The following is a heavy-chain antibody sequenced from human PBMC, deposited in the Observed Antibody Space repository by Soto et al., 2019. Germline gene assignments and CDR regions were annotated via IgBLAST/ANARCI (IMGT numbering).Heavy chain of an antibody. V-gene: IGHV1-69*06. CDR1: GGTLSDHG. D-gene: IGHD3-10*01. CDR3: ARGVYGSGNYYTGPSAFDI. Sequence: QVQLEQSGAEVKKPGSSVKVSCKASGGTLSDHGVAWLRQAPGQGLEWMGGTIPVFNTAKYAQKFQGRVTVTADKFTNLAYMELSSLRSEHTAFYFCARGVYGSGNYYTGPSAFDIWGQGTMVIVSS. J-gene: IGHJ3*02. CDR2: TIPVFNTA.